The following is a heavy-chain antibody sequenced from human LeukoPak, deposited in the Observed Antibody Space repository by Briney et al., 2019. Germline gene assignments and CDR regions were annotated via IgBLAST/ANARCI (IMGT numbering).Heavy chain of an antibody. V-gene: IGHV1-24*01. CDR3: ATVTTGDRSGDY. J-gene: IGHJ4*02. CDR1: GYTLTELS. Sequence: ASVKVSCKVSGYTLTELSMHWVRQAPGKGLEWMGGFDPEDGETIYAQKFQGRVTMTEDTSTDTAYMELSSLRSEDTAVYYCATVTTGDRSGDYWGQGTLVTVSS. CDR2: FDPEDGET. D-gene: IGHD7-27*01.